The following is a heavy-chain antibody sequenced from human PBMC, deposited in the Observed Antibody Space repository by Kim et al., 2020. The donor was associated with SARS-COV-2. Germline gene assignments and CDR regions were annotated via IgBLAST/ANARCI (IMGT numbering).Heavy chain of an antibody. D-gene: IGHD2-15*01. J-gene: IGHJ4*02. CDR1: GYTFTGYY. CDR3: ARAPDIVVVVAAPLFDY. Sequence: ASVKVSCKASGYTFTGYYMHWVRQAPGQGLEWMGWINPNSGGTNYAQKFQGRVTMTRDTSISTAYMELSRLRSDDTAVYYCARAPDIVVVVAAPLFDYWGQGTLVTVSS. CDR2: INPNSGGT. V-gene: IGHV1-2*02.